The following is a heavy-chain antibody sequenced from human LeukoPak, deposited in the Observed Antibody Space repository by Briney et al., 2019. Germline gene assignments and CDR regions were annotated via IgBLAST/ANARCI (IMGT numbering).Heavy chain of an antibody. V-gene: IGHV3-33*01. D-gene: IGHD2-15*01. CDR1: GFTFSSYG. CDR2: IWYDGSNK. CDR3: ASSYCSGGSCYESSLDY. J-gene: IGHJ4*02. Sequence: GGSLRLSCAASGFTFSSYGMHWVRQAPGKGLEWVAVIWYDGSNKYYADSVKGRFTISRDNTKNTLYLQMNSLRAEDTAVYYCASSYCSGGSCYESSLDYWGQGTLVTVSS.